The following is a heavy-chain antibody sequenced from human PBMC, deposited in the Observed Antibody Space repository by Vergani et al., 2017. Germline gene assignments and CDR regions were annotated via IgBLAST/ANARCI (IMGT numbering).Heavy chain of an antibody. Sequence: QITLKESGPTLVKPTQTLTLTCTFSGFSLSTSGVGVGWIRQPPGKALEWLALIYWADDKRYSPSLKSRLTITKDTSKNQVVLTMTNMDPVDTATYYCAHRRRYYGSGSPITWGQGTLVTVSS. J-gene: IGHJ5*02. CDR2: IYWADDK. V-gene: IGHV2-5*02. D-gene: IGHD3-10*01. CDR1: GFSLSTSGVG. CDR3: AHRRRYYGSGSPIT.